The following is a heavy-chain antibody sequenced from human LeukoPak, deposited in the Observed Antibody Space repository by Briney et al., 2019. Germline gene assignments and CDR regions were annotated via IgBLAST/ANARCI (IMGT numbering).Heavy chain of an antibody. CDR2: ISGSGIYI. CDR1: GFTFSAYS. CDR3: AKASRRHCGSTVCYTLDY. J-gene: IGHJ4*02. D-gene: IGHD2-2*02. Sequence: GGSLRLSCAASGFTFSAYSMNWVRQAPGKGLEWVSSISGSGIYIYYADSVKGRFTISRHNAKNSLYLQMNSLRADDTAVYYCAKASRRHCGSTVCYTLDYWGQGTLVTV. V-gene: IGHV3-21*04.